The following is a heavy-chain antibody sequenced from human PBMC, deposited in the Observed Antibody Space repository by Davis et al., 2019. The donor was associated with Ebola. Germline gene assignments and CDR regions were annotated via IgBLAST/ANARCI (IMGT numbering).Heavy chain of an antibody. Sequence: SVKVSCKASGYTFTSYGISWVRQAPGQGLEWMGGIIPIFGTANYAQKFQGRVTINADKSTSTAYMELSSLRSEDTAVYYCATPAPGSTSGLYYYYGRDVWGQGTTVTVSS. J-gene: IGHJ6*02. D-gene: IGHD2-2*01. CDR1: GYTFTSYG. CDR2: IIPIFGTA. CDR3: ATPAPGSTSGLYYYYGRDV. V-gene: IGHV1-69*06.